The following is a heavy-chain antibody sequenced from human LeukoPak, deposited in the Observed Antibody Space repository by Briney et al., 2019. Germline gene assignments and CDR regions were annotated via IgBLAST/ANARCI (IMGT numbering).Heavy chain of an antibody. D-gene: IGHD6-13*01. CDR2: INTDGSST. V-gene: IGHV3-74*01. Sequence: GGSLRLSCAASGFTFSSYWMHWVRQAPGKGLVWVSLINTDGSSTSYADSVKGRFTISRDNAKNTLYLQMNSLRAEDTAVYYCARKAAGLTFDYWGQGTLVTVSS. CDR3: ARKAAGLTFDY. CDR1: GFTFSSYW. J-gene: IGHJ4*02.